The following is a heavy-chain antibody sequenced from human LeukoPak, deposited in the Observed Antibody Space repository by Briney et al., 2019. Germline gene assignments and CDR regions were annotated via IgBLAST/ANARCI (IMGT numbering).Heavy chain of an antibody. V-gene: IGHV4-34*01. CDR3: ARIRCGHAGDMCYNH. CDR1: GVSFNAYY. J-gene: IGHJ5*02. Sequence: PSETLSLTCTVSGVSFNAYYWSWIRQSPGKGLEWIGEVSTGGYIKYNPSLKSRVTISVDTSESQLSLRLSSVTAADTAVYYCARIRCGHAGDMCYNHWAQGTLVSVSS. D-gene: IGHD2-21*01. CDR2: VSTGGYI.